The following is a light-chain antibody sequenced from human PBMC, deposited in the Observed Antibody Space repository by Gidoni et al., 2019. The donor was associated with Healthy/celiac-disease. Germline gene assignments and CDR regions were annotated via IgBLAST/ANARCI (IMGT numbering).Light chain of an antibody. CDR3: SSYTSSSTVV. CDR2: DVS. J-gene: IGLJ2*01. Sequence: QSALTPPASVSGSPGQSITISCPGTSSDVGGYNYVSWYQQHPGKAPKLMIYDVSHRPSGVSSRLSGTKSGNTASLTISGLQAEDEADYYCSSYTSSSTVVFGGGTKLTVL. V-gene: IGLV2-14*01. CDR1: SSDVGGYNY.